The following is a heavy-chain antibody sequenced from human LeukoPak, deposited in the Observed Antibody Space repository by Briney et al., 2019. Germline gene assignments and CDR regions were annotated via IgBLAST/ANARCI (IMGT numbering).Heavy chain of an antibody. CDR2: IYYSGST. CDR1: GGSISSYY. V-gene: IGHV4-59*12. Sequence: SETLSLTCTVSGGSISSYYWSWIRQPPGKGLEWIGYIYYSGSTNYNPSLKSRVTISVDTSKNQFSLKLSSVTAADTAVYYCARDGRRWLQFGAFDIWGQGTMVTVSS. D-gene: IGHD5-24*01. J-gene: IGHJ3*02. CDR3: ARDGRRWLQFGAFDI.